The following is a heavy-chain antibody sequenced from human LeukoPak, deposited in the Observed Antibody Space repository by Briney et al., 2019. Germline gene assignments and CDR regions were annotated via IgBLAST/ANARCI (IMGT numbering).Heavy chain of an antibody. CDR1: GFTVSSNY. Sequence: GGSLRLSCAASGFTVSSNYMSWVRQAPGKGLEWVSVIYSGGSTYYADSVKGRFTISRDNSKNTLYLQMNSLRAEDTAVYYCAGDSNATVTTPDGMDAFDIWGQGTMVTVSS. V-gene: IGHV3-66*01. D-gene: IGHD4-17*01. CDR3: AGDSNATVTTPDGMDAFDI. J-gene: IGHJ3*02. CDR2: IYSGGST.